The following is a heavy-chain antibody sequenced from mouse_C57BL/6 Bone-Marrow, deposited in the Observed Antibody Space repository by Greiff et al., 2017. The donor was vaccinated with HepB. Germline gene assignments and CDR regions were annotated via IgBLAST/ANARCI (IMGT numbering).Heavy chain of an antibody. CDR1: GFTFSDYG. V-gene: IGHV5-17*01. J-gene: IGHJ2*01. Sequence: DVKLVESGGGLVKPGGSLKLSCAASGFTFSDYGMHWVRQAPEKGLEWVAYISSGSSTIYYADTVKGRFTISRDNAKNTLFLQMTSLRSEDTAMYYCARDDGYPFFDYWGQGTTLTVSS. D-gene: IGHD2-3*01. CDR2: ISSGSSTI. CDR3: ARDDGYPFFDY.